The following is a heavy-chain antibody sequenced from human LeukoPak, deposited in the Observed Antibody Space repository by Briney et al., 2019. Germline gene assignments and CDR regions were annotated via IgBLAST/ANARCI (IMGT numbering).Heavy chain of an antibody. CDR3: ARGRGYSSFDY. Sequence: GGSLRLSCAACALTFSNYWMSWVRQAPGKALEWVANIKEDGSEINDVDSVKGRFTISRDNAKNSLYLQMNSLTVDDTAVYYCARGRGYSSFDYWGEGTLVTVSP. V-gene: IGHV3-7*01. CDR2: IKEDGSEI. CDR1: ALTFSNYW. D-gene: IGHD4-23*01. J-gene: IGHJ4*02.